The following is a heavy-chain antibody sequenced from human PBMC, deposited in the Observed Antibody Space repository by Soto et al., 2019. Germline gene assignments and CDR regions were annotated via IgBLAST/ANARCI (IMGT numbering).Heavy chain of an antibody. CDR3: ARERGGYGLFDS. V-gene: IGHV4-30-2*01. J-gene: IGHJ4*02. CDR2: IYPSGTP. CDR1: GGSISNAAYS. Sequence: SETLSLTCTVSGGSISNAAYSWSWIRQPPGKGPEWIGYIYPSGTPFYNPSLRSRVTISIDRSNDQFSLNLKSVTAADTAVYYCARERGGYGLFDSWGQGTLVTVSS. D-gene: IGHD5-18*01.